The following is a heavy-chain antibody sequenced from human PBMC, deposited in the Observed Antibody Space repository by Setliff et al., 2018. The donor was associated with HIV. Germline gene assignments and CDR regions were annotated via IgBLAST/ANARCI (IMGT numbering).Heavy chain of an antibody. CDR2: ISAYSGNT. D-gene: IGHD6-13*01. V-gene: IGHV1-18*03. Sequence: ASVKVSCKASGYTFTSYGISWVRQAPGQGLEWMGWISAYSGNTNYAQKLQGRVSMTIDTSTSTAYMELRSLRSDDMAVYYCARRGVFDAFDIWGQGTMVTVSS. CDR3: ARRGVFDAFDI. CDR1: GYTFTSYG. J-gene: IGHJ3*02.